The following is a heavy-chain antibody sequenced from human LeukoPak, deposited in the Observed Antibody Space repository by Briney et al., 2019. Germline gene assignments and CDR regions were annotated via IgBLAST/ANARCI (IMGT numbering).Heavy chain of an antibody. CDR3: ARHGAVHGQQPRFRGFDP. V-gene: IGHV4-39*01. J-gene: IGHJ5*02. D-gene: IGHD6-13*01. CDR2: IYYSGST. Sequence: SETLSLTCTVSGGSISSSSYYWGWIRQPPGKGLEWIGSIYYSGSTYYNPSLKSRVTISVDTSKNQFSLKLSSVTAADTAVYSCARHGAVHGQQPRFRGFDPWGQGTLVTVSS. CDR1: GGSISSSSYY.